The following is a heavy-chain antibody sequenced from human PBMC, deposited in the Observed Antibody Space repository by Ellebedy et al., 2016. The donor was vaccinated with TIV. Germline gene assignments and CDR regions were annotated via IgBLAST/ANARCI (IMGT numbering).Heavy chain of an antibody. CDR1: GYTLTELS. J-gene: IGHJ3*02. D-gene: IGHD3-9*01. CDR2: IIPILGIA. V-gene: IGHV1-69*02. Sequence: AASVKVSCKVSGYTLTELSIHWVRQAPGKGLEWMGRIIPILGIANYAQKFQGRVTITADKSTSTAYMELSSLRSEDTAVYYCASLKDILTGYTNDAFDIWGQGTMVTVSS. CDR3: ASLKDILTGYTNDAFDI.